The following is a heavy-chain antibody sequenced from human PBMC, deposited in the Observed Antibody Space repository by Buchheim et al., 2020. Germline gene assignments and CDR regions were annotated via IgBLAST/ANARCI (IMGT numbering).Heavy chain of an antibody. CDR3: ARAAGYFDYYYGMDV. D-gene: IGHD3-9*01. CDR2: IYYSGST. J-gene: IGHJ6*02. Sequence: QVQLQESGPGLVKPSETLSLTCTVSGGSISSYYWSWIRQPPGKGLEWIGYIYYSGSTNYNPSLKSRVTISVDTSKNQFSLKLSSVTAADTAVYYCARAAGYFDYYYGMDVWGQGTT. CDR1: GGSISSYY. V-gene: IGHV4-59*01.